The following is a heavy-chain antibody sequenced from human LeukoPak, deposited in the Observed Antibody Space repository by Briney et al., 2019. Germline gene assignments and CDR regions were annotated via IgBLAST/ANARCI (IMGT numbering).Heavy chain of an antibody. D-gene: IGHD1-1*01. CDR2: IKFDESQS. V-gene: IGHV3-7*04. CDR3: TRVTTNGYFDY. J-gene: IGHJ4*02. CDR1: GFIFSSFW. Sequence: GGSLRLSCAASGFIFSSFWMGWVRQAPGKVLEWVASIKFDESQSPHVDSVKGRFTISRDNAKNSLYLQMNSLRAEDTAVYFCTRVTTNGYFDYWGQGTLVTVSS.